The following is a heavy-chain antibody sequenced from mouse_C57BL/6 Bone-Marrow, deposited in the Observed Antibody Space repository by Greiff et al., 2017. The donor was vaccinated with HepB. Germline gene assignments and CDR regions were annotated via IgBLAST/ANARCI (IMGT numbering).Heavy chain of an antibody. J-gene: IGHJ1*03. CDR1: GFTFSSYG. CDR2: ISSGGSYT. V-gene: IGHV5-6*01. Sequence: LVESGGDLVKPGGSLKLSCAASGFTFSSYGMSWVRQTPDKRLEWVATISSGGSYTYYPDSVKGRFTISRDNAKNTLYLQMSSLKSEDTAMYYCARHENYHWYFDVWGTGTTVTVSS. D-gene: IGHD1-1*02. CDR3: ARHENYHWYFDV.